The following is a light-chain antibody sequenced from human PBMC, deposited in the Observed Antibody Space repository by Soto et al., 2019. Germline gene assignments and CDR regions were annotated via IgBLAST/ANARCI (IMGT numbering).Light chain of an antibody. V-gene: IGKV1-33*01. J-gene: IGKJ3*01. CDR2: DAS. CDR3: QYYDNLLFA. CDR1: HDITNS. Sequence: DIQMTQSPSSLSASVGDRVTITCQATHDITNSLNWYQHKPGQAPKLLVYDASNLETGVPSRFSGSGSGTDFTFTISSLQPEDFATYYCQYYDNLLFAFGPGTKVDVK.